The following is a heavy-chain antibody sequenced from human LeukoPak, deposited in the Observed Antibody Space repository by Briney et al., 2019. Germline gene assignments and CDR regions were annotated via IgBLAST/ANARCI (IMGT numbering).Heavy chain of an antibody. CDR2: MNPNSGNT. V-gene: IGHV1-8*01. CDR3: ASGHYDSTSFDY. CDR1: GYTFTSYD. Sequence: ASVTVSCKASGYTFTSYDINWVRQATGQELEWMGWMNPNSGNTGYAQKFQGRVTMTRNTSISTAYMELSSLRSEDTAVYYCASGHYDSTSFDYWGQGTLVTVSS. D-gene: IGHD3-22*01. J-gene: IGHJ4*02.